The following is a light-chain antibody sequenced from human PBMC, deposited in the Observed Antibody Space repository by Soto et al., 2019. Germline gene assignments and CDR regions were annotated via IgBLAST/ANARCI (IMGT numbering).Light chain of an antibody. V-gene: IGKV3-11*01. CDR2: DAS. CDR1: RSVSTY. Sequence: EIVLTQSPATLSLSPGERATLSCRASRSVSTYLAWYQQKPGQAPRLLIHDASNRATGIPARFGGSGSGTDFTLTISSLEPEDSAVYYCQQRSNWPSLTFGGGTKVDI. J-gene: IGKJ4*01. CDR3: QQRSNWPSLT.